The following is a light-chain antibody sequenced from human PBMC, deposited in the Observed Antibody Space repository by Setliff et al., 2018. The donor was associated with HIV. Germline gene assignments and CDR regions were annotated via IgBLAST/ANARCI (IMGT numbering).Light chain of an antibody. CDR3: QQYYDTPWT. V-gene: IGKV4-1*01. CDR1: QSVLSSSNNKNF. J-gene: IGKJ1*01. Sequence: DIVMTQSPDSLAVSLGERATINCKSSQSVLSSSNNKNFLAWYQQKPGQPPKLLIYWASTRESGVPDRFSGSESGTEFTLIISSLQAEDVAAYYCQQYYDTPWTFGQGTKVDIK. CDR2: WAS.